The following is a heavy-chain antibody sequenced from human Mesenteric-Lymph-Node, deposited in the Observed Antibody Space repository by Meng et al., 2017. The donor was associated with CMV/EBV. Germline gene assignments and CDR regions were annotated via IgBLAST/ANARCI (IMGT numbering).Heavy chain of an antibody. CDR2: ISGSGGSS. CDR3: AKGGCSSTSCYSDV. J-gene: IGHJ6*02. D-gene: IGHD2-2*01. Sequence: GGSLRLSCAASGFTFSSYEMNWVRQAPGKGLGWVSAISGSGGSSCYADSVKGRFTISRDNSKNTLYLQMNSLRAEDTAVYYCAKGGCSSTSCYSDVWGQGTTVTVSS. V-gene: IGHV3-23*01. CDR1: GFTFSSYE.